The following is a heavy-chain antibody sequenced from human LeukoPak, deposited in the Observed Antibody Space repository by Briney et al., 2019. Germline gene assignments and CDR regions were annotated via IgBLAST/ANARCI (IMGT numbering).Heavy chain of an antibody. V-gene: IGHV1-8*01. Sequence: ASVKVSCKASGYTFTSYDIKWVRQATGQGLEWMGWMNPNSGNTGYAQKFQGRVTMTRNTSISTAYMELSSLRSEDTAVYYCARVPGDLVGYSYYGMDVWGQGTTVTVSS. D-gene: IGHD1-1*01. J-gene: IGHJ6*02. CDR2: MNPNSGNT. CDR1: GYTFTSYD. CDR3: ARVPGDLVGYSYYGMDV.